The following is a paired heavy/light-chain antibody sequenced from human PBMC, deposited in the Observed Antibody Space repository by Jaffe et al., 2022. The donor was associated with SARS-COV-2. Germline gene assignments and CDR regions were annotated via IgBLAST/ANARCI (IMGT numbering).Light chain of an antibody. Sequence: DIQMTQSPSTLSASVGDRVTITCRASQSISSWLAWYQQKPGKAPKLLIYKASSLESGVPSRFSGSGSGTEFTLTITSLQPDDFATYYCQQYNSYSYTFGQGTKLEIK. CDR1: QSISSW. CDR2: KAS. J-gene: IGKJ2*01. V-gene: IGKV1-5*03. CDR3: QQYNSYSYT.
Heavy chain of an antibody. CDR1: GFTLSDYA. CDR2: LSYDGNNK. Sequence: QVQLVESGGGVVQPGRSLRLSCAASGFTLSDYAMHWVRQAPGKGLEWVAVLSYDGNNKYYADSVKGRFTISRDNSRNTLYLQMNSLRTEDTAVYYCVSPNDYGTSGLYYYYMDVWGTGTTVTVSS. V-gene: IGHV3-30*04. J-gene: IGHJ6*03. D-gene: IGHD4-17*01. CDR3: VSPNDYGTSGLYYYYMDV.